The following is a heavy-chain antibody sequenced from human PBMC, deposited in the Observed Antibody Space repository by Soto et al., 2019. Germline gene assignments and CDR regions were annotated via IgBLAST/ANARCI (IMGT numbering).Heavy chain of an antibody. V-gene: IGHV3-21*04. D-gene: IGHD4-17*01. CDR2: ISSSSSHK. J-gene: IGHJ3*02. CDR3: ARLRSDAFDI. Sequence: EVQLVESGGGLVKPGESLRLSCAASGFTFNYFTMNWVRQAPGKGLEWVASISSSSSHKYSADSVRGRFTLSRDTANNSLYLQMNSLRVEDTAVYYCARLRSDAFDIWGQGTLVTVSS. CDR1: GFTFNYFT.